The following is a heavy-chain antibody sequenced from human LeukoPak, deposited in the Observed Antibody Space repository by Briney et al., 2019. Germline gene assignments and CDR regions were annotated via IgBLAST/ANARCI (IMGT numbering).Heavy chain of an antibody. CDR2: IYTSGST. V-gene: IGHV4-4*07. CDR1: GGSISSHY. J-gene: IGHJ4*02. D-gene: IGHD3-10*01. CDR3: ARGRRGLLWFGSFDY. Sequence: SETLSLTCNVSGGSISSHYWSWIRQPAGKGLEWIGRIYTSGSTNYNPSLKSRVTMSIGASKNQFSLRLSSVTAADTAVYYCARGRRGLLWFGSFDYWGQGTLVTVSS.